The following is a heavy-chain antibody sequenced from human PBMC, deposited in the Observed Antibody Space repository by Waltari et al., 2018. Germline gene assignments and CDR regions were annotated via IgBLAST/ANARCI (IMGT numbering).Heavy chain of an antibody. CDR3: ARYGEVPPNYFFDF. D-gene: IGHD2-21*01. V-gene: IGHV4-34*01. CDR2: IHYDGST. J-gene: IGHJ4*01. CDR1: GESFSGYF. Sequence: QVQLHQWGAGLLKPSETLSLTCAVPGESFSGYFWIWFPQPPGKGLEWLGAIHYDGSTNYKPSLKSRLSLSVDTTKKHFSLRLTSVTAADTGMYFCARYGEVPPNYFFDFWGQGIRVTVSS.